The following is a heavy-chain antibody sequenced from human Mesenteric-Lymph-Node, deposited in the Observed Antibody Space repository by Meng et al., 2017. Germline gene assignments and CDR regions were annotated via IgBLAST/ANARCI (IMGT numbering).Heavy chain of an antibody. CDR1: GGSVSSGGYY. CDR3: AANRDGFNP. CDR2: MYYSGTT. Sequence: QVQLQGSGPGLGKPSQTLSSTCTVSGGSVSSGGYYWSWIRQHPGKGLEWIGHMYYSGTTYYNPSLKSRVTISVDTSQNQFSLKLSSVTAADTAVYYCAANRDGFNPWGQGTLVTVSS. V-gene: IGHV4-31*03. J-gene: IGHJ5*02.